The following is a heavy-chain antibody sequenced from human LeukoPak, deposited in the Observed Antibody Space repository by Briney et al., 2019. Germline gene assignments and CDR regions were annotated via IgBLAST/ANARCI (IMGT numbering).Heavy chain of an antibody. CDR1: GYTFTVYY. V-gene: IGHV1-2*07. D-gene: IGHD6-13*01. Sequence: GASGTVSGKPSGYTFTVYYLHWVRQAPGEGGEGMGWINPSSGCTNYAHQFQGRVTMNRDTSISTAYMELRRLRSDDTAVYYCAREDAEGYSSPWYFDYWGQGTLVTVSS. CDR2: INPSSGCT. CDR3: AREDAEGYSSPWYFDY. J-gene: IGHJ4*02.